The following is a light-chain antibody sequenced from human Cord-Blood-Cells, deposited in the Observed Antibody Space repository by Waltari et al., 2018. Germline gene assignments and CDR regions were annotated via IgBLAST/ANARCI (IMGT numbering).Light chain of an antibody. J-gene: IGKJ5*01. CDR2: WAS. CDR1: QGVLYSSNNKNY. Sequence: DIVMTQSPDSLAVSLGERATINCKSSQGVLYSSNNKNYLAWYQQKPGQPPKLLIYWASTRESVVPDRFSGSGSGTDFTLTISSLRAEDVAVYYCQQYYSTPITFGQGTRLEIK. CDR3: QQYYSTPIT. V-gene: IGKV4-1*01.